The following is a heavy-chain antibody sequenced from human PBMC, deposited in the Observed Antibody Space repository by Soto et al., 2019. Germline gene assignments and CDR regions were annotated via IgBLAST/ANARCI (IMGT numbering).Heavy chain of an antibody. CDR3: ARREVVAATKVDLPGGMDV. J-gene: IGHJ6*02. D-gene: IGHD2-15*01. V-gene: IGHV1-69*02. CDR2: IIPILGIA. CDR1: GGTFSIYT. Sequence: SVKVSCKASGGTFSIYTISWVRQAPGQGLEWMGRIIPILGIANYAQKFQGRVTITADKSTSTAYMELSSLRSEDTAVYYCARREVVAATKVDLPGGMDVWGQGTTVTVSS.